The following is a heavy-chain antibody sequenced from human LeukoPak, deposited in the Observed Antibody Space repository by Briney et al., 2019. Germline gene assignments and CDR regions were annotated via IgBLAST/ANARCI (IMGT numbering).Heavy chain of an antibody. V-gene: IGHV1-46*03. Sequence: ASVKVSCKVSGYTLTELSMHWVRQAPGQGLEWMGIINPSGGSTSYAQKFQGRVTMTRDTSTSTVYMELSSLRSEDTAVYYCARVSLESSSTSLDYWGQGTLVTVSS. D-gene: IGHD2-2*01. CDR2: INPSGGST. J-gene: IGHJ4*02. CDR3: ARVSLESSSTSLDY. CDR1: GYTLTELS.